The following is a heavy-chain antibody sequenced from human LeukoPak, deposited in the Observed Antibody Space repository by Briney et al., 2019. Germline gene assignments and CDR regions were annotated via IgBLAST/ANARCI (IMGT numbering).Heavy chain of an antibody. CDR1: GGSFSGYY. J-gene: IGHJ3*02. CDR2: INHSGST. CDR3: ARTITMIVEDAFDI. V-gene: IGHV4-34*01. Sequence: SETLSLTCAVYGGSFSGYYWSWIRQPPGKGREWIGEINHSGSTNYNPSLKSRVTISVDTSKNQFSLKLSSVTAADTAVYYCARTITMIVEDAFDIWGQGTMVTVSS. D-gene: IGHD3-22*01.